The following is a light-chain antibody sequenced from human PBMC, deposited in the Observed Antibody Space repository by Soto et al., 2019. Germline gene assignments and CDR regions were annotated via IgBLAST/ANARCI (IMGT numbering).Light chain of an antibody. V-gene: IGLV2-23*02. CDR1: RSNVGSYKL. CDR2: EVN. Sequence: QSVLTQPASVSGSPGQSITISCTGTRSNVGSYKLVSWYQQHPGKAPKPMIFEVNKRPSGVSNRFSGSKSGNTASLTISGLKVEDEADYYCCSSGGSPKYVFGNGTKVTV. CDR3: CSSGGSPKYV. J-gene: IGLJ1*01.